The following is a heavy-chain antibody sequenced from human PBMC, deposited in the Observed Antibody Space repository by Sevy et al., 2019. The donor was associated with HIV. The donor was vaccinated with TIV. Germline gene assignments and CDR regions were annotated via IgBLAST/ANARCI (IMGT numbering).Heavy chain of an antibody. CDR3: ARGGYYYDSSGKFDY. Sequence: GGSLRLSCAASGFTFSSYAMHWVRQAPGKGLEWVAVISYDGSNKYYADSVKGRFTISRDNSKNTRYLQMNSLRAEDTAVYYCARGGYYYDSSGKFDYWGQGTLVTVSS. CDR1: GFTFSSYA. V-gene: IGHV3-30*04. D-gene: IGHD3-22*01. CDR2: ISYDGSNK. J-gene: IGHJ4*02.